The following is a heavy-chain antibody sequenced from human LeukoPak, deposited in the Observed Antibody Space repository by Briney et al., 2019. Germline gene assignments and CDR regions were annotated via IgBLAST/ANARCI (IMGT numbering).Heavy chain of an antibody. Sequence: PGGSLRLSCAASGFTFSSYAVSWVRQAPGKGLEWVSAISGSGGSTYYADSVKGRFTISRDNSKNTLYLQMNSLRAEDTAVYYCAKEHYYDSSGYWYYFDYWGQGTLVTVSS. V-gene: IGHV3-23*01. CDR2: ISGSGGST. J-gene: IGHJ4*02. CDR1: GFTFSSYA. CDR3: AKEHYYDSSGYWYYFDY. D-gene: IGHD3-22*01.